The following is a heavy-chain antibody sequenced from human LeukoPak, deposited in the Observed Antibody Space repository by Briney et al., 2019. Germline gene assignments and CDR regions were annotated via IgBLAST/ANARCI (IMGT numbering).Heavy chain of an antibody. CDR2: INTDGSST. CDR3: ARDGYCSSGTCYGKDY. V-gene: IGHV3-74*01. D-gene: IGHD2-2*03. Sequence: PGGSLRLSCEASGFIFSDYWMHWVRQVPGKGLVWVSHINTDGSSTTYADFVKGRFTISRDNAKNTLYLQMNSLRAEDTAVYYCARDGYCSSGTCYGKDYWGQGTLVTVPS. J-gene: IGHJ4*02. CDR1: GFIFSDYW.